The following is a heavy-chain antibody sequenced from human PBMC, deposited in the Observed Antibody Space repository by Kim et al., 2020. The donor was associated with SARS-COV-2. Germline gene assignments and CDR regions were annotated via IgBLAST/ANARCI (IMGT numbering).Heavy chain of an antibody. CDR3: AREQPSVGPLRFLEWPTWCMDV. J-gene: IGHJ6*02. Sequence: GGSLRLSCAASGFTFSSYSMNWVRQAPGKGLEWVSSISSSSSYIYYADSVKGRFTISRDNAKNSLYLQMNSLRAEDTAVYYCAREQPSVGPLRFLEWPTWCMDVWRQGTTFTVTS. CDR1: GFTFSSYS. D-gene: IGHD3-3*01. V-gene: IGHV3-21*01. CDR2: ISSSSSYI.